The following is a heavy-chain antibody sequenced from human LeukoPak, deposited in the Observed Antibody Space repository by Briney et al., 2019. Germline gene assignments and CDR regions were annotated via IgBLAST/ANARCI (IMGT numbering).Heavy chain of an antibody. Sequence: GGSLRLSCAASGFTFSSYWVHWVRQAPGKGLVWVARINSDGSTTTYADSVKGRFTSSRDNSKNTLYLEMNSLRAEDTAVYYGAKDSSSDDEGYRDVWGKGTTVTISS. CDR2: INSDGSTT. J-gene: IGHJ6*03. CDR1: GFTFSSYW. CDR3: AKDSSSDDEGYRDV. V-gene: IGHV3-74*01. D-gene: IGHD3-22*01.